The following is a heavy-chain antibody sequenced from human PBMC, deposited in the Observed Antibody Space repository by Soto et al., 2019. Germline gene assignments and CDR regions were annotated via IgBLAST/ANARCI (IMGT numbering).Heavy chain of an antibody. CDR2: INSDGSST. CDR3: TRHKVECSSTSCYDIYGMHV. CDR1: GFTFSSYW. D-gene: IGHD2-2*01. V-gene: IGHV3-74*01. Sequence: GGSLRLSCAASGFTFSSYWMHWVRQAPGKGLVWVSRINSDGSSTSYADSVKGRFTISRDNAKNTLYLQMNSLRAEDTAVYYCTRHKVECSSTSCYDIYGMHVRGQATTVTVSS. J-gene: IGHJ6*01.